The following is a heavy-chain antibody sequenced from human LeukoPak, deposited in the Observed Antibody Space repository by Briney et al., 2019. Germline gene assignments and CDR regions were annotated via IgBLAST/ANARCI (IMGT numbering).Heavy chain of an antibody. D-gene: IGHD3-3*01. CDR1: GGSISSSSYY. CDR2: IYYSGST. V-gene: IGHV4-39*07. Sequence: PSETLSLTCTVSGGSISSSSYYWGWIRQPPGKGLEWIGSIYYSGSTYYNPSLKSRVTISVDTSKNQFSLKLSSVTAADTAVYYCARAGTIFGVDIMGSYFDYWGQGTLVTVPS. J-gene: IGHJ4*02. CDR3: ARAGTIFGVDIMGSYFDY.